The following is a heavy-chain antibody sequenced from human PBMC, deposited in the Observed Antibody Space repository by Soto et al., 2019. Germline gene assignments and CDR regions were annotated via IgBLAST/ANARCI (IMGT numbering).Heavy chain of an antibody. CDR1: GFSFSDYY. CDR2: ISTSGSST. V-gene: IGHV3-11*01. Sequence: QVQLVESGGGLVKPGGSLRLSWAASGFSFSDYYMSWIRQAPGKGLEWVSLISTSGSSTDYADSVKGRFTISRDNAKNSLSLQMNSLRAEDTAVYYCANLAKNYYHYMDVWGKGTTVTVSS. J-gene: IGHJ6*03. D-gene: IGHD1-26*01. CDR3: ANLAKNYYHYMDV.